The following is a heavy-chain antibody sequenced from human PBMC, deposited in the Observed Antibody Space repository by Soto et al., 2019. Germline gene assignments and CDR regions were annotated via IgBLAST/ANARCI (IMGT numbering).Heavy chain of an antibody. J-gene: IGHJ4*02. CDR1: GGSVTNSSYY. D-gene: IGHD4-17*01. CDR2: VYYRGRS. CDR3: VSQRTTVPTQAYFDY. V-gene: IGHV4-39*01. Sequence: TLSLTCTVSGGSVTNSSYYWGWIRQSPGKGLEWIGSVYYRGRSYSKSSVKSRVTISVDTSKNRFSLSLNSVTASDTAVYFCVSQRTTVPTQAYFDYWGPGAPVTDSS.